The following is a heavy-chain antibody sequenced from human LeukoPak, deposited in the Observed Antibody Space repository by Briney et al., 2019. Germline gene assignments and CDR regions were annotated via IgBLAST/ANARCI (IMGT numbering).Heavy chain of an antibody. V-gene: IGHV3-23*01. CDR1: GFTFSSYA. CDR2: ISGSGGST. Sequence: GGSLRLSCAASGFTFSSYAMSWVRQAPGKGLEWVSAISGSGGSTYYADSVKGRFTISRDNSKNTLYLQMNGLRAEDTAVYYCAKTGTPYSSGWGNWFDPWGQGTLVTVSS. J-gene: IGHJ5*02. CDR3: AKTGTPYSSGWGNWFDP. D-gene: IGHD6-19*01.